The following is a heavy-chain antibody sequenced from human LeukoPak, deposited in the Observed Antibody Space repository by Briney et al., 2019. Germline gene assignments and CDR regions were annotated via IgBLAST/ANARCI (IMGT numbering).Heavy chain of an antibody. D-gene: IGHD4-23*01. V-gene: IGHV1-18*01. Sequence: ASVKVSCKASGYTFASSGIIWVRQAPGQGLEWMGWINVYNGNTDYAQELQSRVTMTTDTSTSTAYMELRSLRSDDTAVYYCARTVNSYYYYYYIDVWGEGTTVTVSS. J-gene: IGHJ6*03. CDR1: GYTFASSG. CDR2: INVYNGNT. CDR3: ARTVNSYYYYYYIDV.